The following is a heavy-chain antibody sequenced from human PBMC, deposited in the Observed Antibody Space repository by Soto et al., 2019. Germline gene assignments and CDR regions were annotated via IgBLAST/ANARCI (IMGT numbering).Heavy chain of an antibody. CDR1: GFTFSSYA. J-gene: IGHJ4*02. Sequence: GGSLRLSCAASGFTFSSYAMSWVRQAPGKGLEWVSAISGSGGSTYYADSVKGRFTISRDNSKNTLYLQMNSLRAEDTAVYYCAKDHGAHYDFWSGYYTPRFDYWGQGTLVTVSS. V-gene: IGHV3-23*01. CDR3: AKDHGAHYDFWSGYYTPRFDY. D-gene: IGHD3-3*01. CDR2: ISGSGGST.